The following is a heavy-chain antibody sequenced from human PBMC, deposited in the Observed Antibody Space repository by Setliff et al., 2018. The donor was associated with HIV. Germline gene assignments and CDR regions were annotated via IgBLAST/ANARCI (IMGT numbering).Heavy chain of an antibody. CDR1: GLNFRNAW. Sequence: SCVASGLNFRNAWMGWVRQAPGRGLEWVGRIKSETDGAATDYSSAVRGRCLILRGDSKNTLYLDIDALKTEDTATCYCTARGTVTIRDYSFNLWGRGTLVTVSS. J-gene: IGHJ2*01. D-gene: IGHD4-4*01. CDR3: TARGTVTIRDYSFNL. CDR2: IKSETDGAAT. V-gene: IGHV3-15*01.